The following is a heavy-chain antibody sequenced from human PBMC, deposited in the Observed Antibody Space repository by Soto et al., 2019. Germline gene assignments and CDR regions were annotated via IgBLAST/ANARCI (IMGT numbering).Heavy chain of an antibody. D-gene: IGHD3-22*01. V-gene: IGHV1-69*01. CDR3: ARDKVGYYDSSGYYRVSVPPDYYYGMDV. J-gene: IGHJ6*02. Sequence: QVQLVQSGAEVKKPGSSVKVSCKASGGTFSSYAISWVRQAPGQGLEWMGGIIPIFGTANYAQKFHGIFTITADESTSTAYMELSSLRSEDTAVYYCARDKVGYYDSSGYYRVSVPPDYYYGMDVWGQGTTVTVSS. CDR1: GGTFSSYA. CDR2: IIPIFGTA.